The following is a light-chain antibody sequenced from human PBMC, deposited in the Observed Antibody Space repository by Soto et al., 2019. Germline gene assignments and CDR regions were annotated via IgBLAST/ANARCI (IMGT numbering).Light chain of an antibody. V-gene: IGKV4-1*01. Sequence: DIVMTQSPDSLAVSLGEGATINCKSSQSVLYSSNNKNYLAWYQQKPGQPPKLLIYWAFTRESGGPDRFSGSGSGTDFTLTIGSLQAEDVAVYYCQQYYSSPLTFGGGTKVEIK. J-gene: IGKJ4*01. CDR2: WAF. CDR3: QQYYSSPLT. CDR1: QSVLYSSNNKNY.